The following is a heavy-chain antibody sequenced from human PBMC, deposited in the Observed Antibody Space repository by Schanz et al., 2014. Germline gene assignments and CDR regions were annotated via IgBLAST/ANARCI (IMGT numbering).Heavy chain of an antibody. CDR3: AKGRFGELSAFDI. D-gene: IGHD3-10*01. CDR2: ISGSGGST. CDR1: GFAFSSFA. J-gene: IGHJ3*02. V-gene: IGHV3-23*01. Sequence: EVQLLESGGGLVQPGGSLRLSCVASGFAFSSFAMTWVRQAPGKGLEWVSAISGSGGSTYYADSVKGRFTISRDNSKNTLYLQMNSLRAEDTAVYYCAKGRFGELSAFDIWGQGTMVTVSS.